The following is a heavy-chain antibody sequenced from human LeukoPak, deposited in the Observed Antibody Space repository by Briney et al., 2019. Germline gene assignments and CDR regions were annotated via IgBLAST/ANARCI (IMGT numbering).Heavy chain of an antibody. V-gene: IGHV3-11*01. Sequence: GGSLRLSCAASGFTFSDYYMSWIRQAPGKGLEWVSYISSSGSTIYYADSVKGRFTISRDNAKNSLYLQMNSLRAEDTAVYYCARDLASCSGGSCYSLVFDYWGQGTLVTVSS. D-gene: IGHD2-15*01. CDR1: GFTFSDYY. J-gene: IGHJ4*02. CDR2: ISSSGSTI. CDR3: ARDLASCSGGSCYSLVFDY.